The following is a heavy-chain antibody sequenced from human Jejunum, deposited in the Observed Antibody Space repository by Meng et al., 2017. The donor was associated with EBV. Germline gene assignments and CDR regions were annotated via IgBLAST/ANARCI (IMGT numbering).Heavy chain of an antibody. CDR3: VRGPPPDT. V-gene: IGHV3-74*01. J-gene: IGHJ5*02. CDR2: INSDGSKT. CDR1: GFTLSSYW. Sequence: VQRVESGGGLVQPGDSLRPSCAASGFTLSSYWMHWVRQAPGKGLVWVSRINSDGSKTNYADSVKGRFTISRDIAKNTLYLQLNSLRADDTAVYYCVRGPPPDTWGQGTLVTVSS.